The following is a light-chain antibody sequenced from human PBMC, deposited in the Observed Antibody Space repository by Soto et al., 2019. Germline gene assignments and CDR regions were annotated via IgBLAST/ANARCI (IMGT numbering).Light chain of an antibody. J-gene: IGLJ2*01. V-gene: IGLV2-14*01. CDR1: SSDVGGYNY. Sequence: QSALTQPASVSGSPGQSITISCTGTSSDVGGYNYVSWYQQHPGKAPKLMIYDVSKRPSGVSNRFSGSKSGNTASLTISGRQAEDEADYYCTSYTSRSTLVVFGGGTKLTVL. CDR3: TSYTSRSTLVV. CDR2: DVS.